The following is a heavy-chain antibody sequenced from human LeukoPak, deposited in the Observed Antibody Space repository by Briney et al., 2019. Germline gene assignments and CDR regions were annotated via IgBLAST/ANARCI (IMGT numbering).Heavy chain of an antibody. J-gene: IGHJ6*03. CDR3: ARGRRVLSLITMVRGKERHHCYMDV. V-gene: IGHV4-39*07. CDR1: GGSISSSSYY. CDR2: IYYSGST. D-gene: IGHD3-10*01. Sequence: ASETLSLTCTVSGGSISSSSYYWGWTRQPPGKGLEWIGNIYYSGSTYYNPSLKSRVTISVDTSKNQFSLKLSSVTAADTAVYYCARGRRVLSLITMVRGKERHHCYMDVWGKGTTVTVSS.